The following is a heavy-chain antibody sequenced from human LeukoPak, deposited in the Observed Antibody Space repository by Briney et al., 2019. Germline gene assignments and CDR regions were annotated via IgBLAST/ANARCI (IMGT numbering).Heavy chain of an antibody. D-gene: IGHD7-27*01. CDR2: IKHDGNEK. Sequence: PGGSLRLSCAASGFSFSSYWMAWVRQAPGKGLEWVANIKHDGNEKFYMDSVKGRFTISRDNAKNLLYLQMNSLRAEDTAVYYCAKDGGLWVSAHWGDSWGRGTLVTVSS. CDR3: AKDGGLWVSAHWGDS. V-gene: IGHV3-7*03. CDR1: GFSFSSYW. J-gene: IGHJ4*02.